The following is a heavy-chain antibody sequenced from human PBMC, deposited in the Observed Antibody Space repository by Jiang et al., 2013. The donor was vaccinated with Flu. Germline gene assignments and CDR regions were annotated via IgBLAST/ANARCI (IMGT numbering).Heavy chain of an antibody. J-gene: IGHJ4*02. CDR1: GFTFSSYA. Sequence: SGFTFSSYAMSWVRQAPGKGLEWVSAIGGSGDSKYYADSVKGRFTISRDNSKNTLYLQMNSLRAEDTAVYYCAKALTMVRGVHPYYFDYWGQGTLVTVSP. D-gene: IGHD3-10*01. CDR3: AKALTMVRGVHPYYFDY. CDR2: IGGSGDSK. V-gene: IGHV3-23*01.